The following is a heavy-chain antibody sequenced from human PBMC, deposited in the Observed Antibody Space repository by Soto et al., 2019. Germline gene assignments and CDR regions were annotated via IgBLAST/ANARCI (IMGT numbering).Heavy chain of an antibody. CDR2: ISYDGSNK. CDR3: AKAVRSTSCYLCYYYYYGMDV. Sequence: PGGSLRLSCAASGFTFSSYGMHWVRQAPGKGLEWVAVISYDGSNKYYADSVKGRFTISRDNSKNTLYLQMNSLRAEDTAVYYCAKAVRSTSCYLCYYYYYGMDVWGQGTTVTVSS. D-gene: IGHD2-2*01. J-gene: IGHJ6*02. CDR1: GFTFSSYG. V-gene: IGHV3-30*18.